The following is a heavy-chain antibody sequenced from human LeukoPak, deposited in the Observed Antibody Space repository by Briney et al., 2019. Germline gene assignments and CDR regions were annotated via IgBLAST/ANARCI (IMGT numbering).Heavy chain of an antibody. CDR1: GYTFSNYG. CDR2: ISPYTGDP. V-gene: IGHV1-18*01. J-gene: IGHJ4*02. CDR3: ARGRGTAMVTNFDY. D-gene: IGHD5-18*01. Sequence: ASVKVSCKASGYTFSNYGIHWLRQAPGQGLEWMGWISPYTGDPNYPQNLQGRVIMTTDTSTSTVYMELSSLRSEDTAVYYCARGRGTAMVTNFDYWGQGTLVTVSS.